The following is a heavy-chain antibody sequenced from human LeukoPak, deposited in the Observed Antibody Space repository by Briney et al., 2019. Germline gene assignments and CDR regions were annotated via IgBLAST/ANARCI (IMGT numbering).Heavy chain of an antibody. CDR3: VRSYYDYVWGSFNDY. D-gene: IGHD3-16*01. V-gene: IGHV3-64D*09. Sequence: GGSLRLSCSASGFTFNTYTMHWVRQAPGKGLEYVSGITGNGGRTFYADSVKGRFSISRDNSKSTLYLQMSSLRAEDTAVYYCVRSYYDYVWGSFNDYWGQGTLVTVSS. CDR1: GFTFNTYT. J-gene: IGHJ4*02. CDR2: ITGNGGRT.